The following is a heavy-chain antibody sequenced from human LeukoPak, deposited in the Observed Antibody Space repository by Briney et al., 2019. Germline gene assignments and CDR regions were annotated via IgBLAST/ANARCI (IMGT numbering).Heavy chain of an antibody. CDR3: ARGRRWNYHFDY. Sequence: PSETLSLTCAVYGGSFSGYYWGWIRQPPGKGLEWIGEINHSGSTNYNPSLKSRVTISVDTSKNQFSLKLSSVTAADTAVYYCARGRRWNYHFDYWGQGTLVTVSS. CDR1: GGSFSGYY. J-gene: IGHJ4*02. V-gene: IGHV4-34*01. CDR2: INHSGST. D-gene: IGHD1-7*01.